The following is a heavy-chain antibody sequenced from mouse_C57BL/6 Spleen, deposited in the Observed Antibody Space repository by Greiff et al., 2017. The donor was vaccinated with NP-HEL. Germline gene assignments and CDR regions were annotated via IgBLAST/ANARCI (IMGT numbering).Heavy chain of an antibody. CDR1: GYTFTSYT. J-gene: IGHJ2*01. V-gene: IGHV1-4*01. CDR3: AREGTAQATSD. CDR2: INPSSGYT. D-gene: IGHD3-1*01. Sequence: VQLQQSGAELARPGASVKMSCKASGYTFTSYTMHWVKQKPGQGLEWIGYINPSSGYTKYNQKFKDKATLTADKSSSTAYMQLSSLTSEDSAEYYCAREGTAQATSDWGQGTTLTVSA.